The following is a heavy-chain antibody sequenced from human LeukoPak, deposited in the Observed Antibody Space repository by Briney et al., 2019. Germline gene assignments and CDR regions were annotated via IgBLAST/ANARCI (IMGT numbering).Heavy chain of an antibody. CDR1: GGSISSSSYY. J-gene: IGHJ4*02. D-gene: IGHD3-10*01. CDR2: IYYSGST. Sequence: SETLSLTCTVSGGSISSSSYYWGWIRQPPGKGLVWIGSIYYSGSTYYNPSLKSRVTISVDTSKNQFSLKLSSVTAADTAVYYCARQHPYFYGSGSPDYWGQGALVTVSS. CDR3: ARQHPYFYGSGSPDY. V-gene: IGHV4-39*01.